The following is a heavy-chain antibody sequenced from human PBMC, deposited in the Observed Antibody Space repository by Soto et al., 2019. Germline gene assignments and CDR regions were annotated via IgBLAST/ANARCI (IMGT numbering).Heavy chain of an antibody. J-gene: IGHJ4*02. CDR2: IYHSGTT. V-gene: IGHV4-31*03. CDR1: GGSISSGGYC. D-gene: IGHD3-22*01. CDR3: ATEYYDSRGYYYTDS. Sequence: SETLSLTCTVSGGSISSGGYCCSWIRQHPGKGLEWIGHIYHSGTTYYNPSLKSRVTISVDTSKNQISLKLTSVSAADTAVYYCATEYYDSRGYYYTDSWGQGTLVTVSS.